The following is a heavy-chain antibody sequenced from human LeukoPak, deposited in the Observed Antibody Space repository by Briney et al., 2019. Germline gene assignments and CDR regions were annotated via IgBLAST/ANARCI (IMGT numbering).Heavy chain of an antibody. CDR1: GYSFTDYY. D-gene: IGHD4-11*01. V-gene: IGHV1-2*02. CDR3: ARDYYSNYMDV. Sequence: ASVKVSCKASGYSFTDYYMHWVRQAPGQGLEWMGWINPNSGGTNYAQKFQGRVTITRNTSISTAYMELSSLRSEDTAVYYCARDYYSNYMDVWGKGTTVTVSS. J-gene: IGHJ6*03. CDR2: INPNSGGT.